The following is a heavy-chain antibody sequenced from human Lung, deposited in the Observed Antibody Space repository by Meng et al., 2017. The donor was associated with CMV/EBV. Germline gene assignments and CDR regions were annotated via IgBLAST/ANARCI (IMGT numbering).Heavy chain of an antibody. CDR3: ARDGRGSRATRYVDYFDY. J-gene: IGHJ4*02. CDR1: GFTFSSYS. Sequence: GGSLRLXCAASGFTFSSYSMNWVRQAPGKGLEWVSSISSSSSYIYYADSVKGRFTISRDNAKNSLYLQMNSLRAEDTAVYYCARDGRGSRATRYVDYFDYWGQGKXVNGAS. D-gene: IGHD2-2*01. CDR2: ISSSSSYI. V-gene: IGHV3-21*01.